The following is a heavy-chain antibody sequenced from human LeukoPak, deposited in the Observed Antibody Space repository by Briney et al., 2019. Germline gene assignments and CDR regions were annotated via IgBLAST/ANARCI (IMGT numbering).Heavy chain of an antibody. CDR3: AKDQDVATTATFDY. D-gene: IGHD5-12*01. V-gene: IGHV3-33*06. J-gene: IGHJ4*02. Sequence: PGGSLRLSCAASGFTFSSYGMHWVRQALGKGLELVAVIWYDGSNKYYADSVKGRFTISRDNSKNTLYLQMNSLRAEDTAVYYCAKDQDVATTATFDYWGQGTLVTVSS. CDR2: IWYDGSNK. CDR1: GFTFSSYG.